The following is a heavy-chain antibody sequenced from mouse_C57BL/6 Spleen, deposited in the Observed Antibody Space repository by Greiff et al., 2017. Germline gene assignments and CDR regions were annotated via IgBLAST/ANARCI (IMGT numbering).Heavy chain of an antibody. CDR1: GYSFTSYY. Sequence: VQLQESGPELVKPGASVKISCKASGYSFTSYYIHWVKQRPGQGLEWIGWIYPGSGNTKYNEKFKGKATLTADTSSSTAYMQLSSLTSEDSAVYYCARGGLSYYAMDYWGQGTSVTVSS. V-gene: IGHV1-66*01. CDR2: IYPGSGNT. D-gene: IGHD2-3*01. J-gene: IGHJ4*01. CDR3: ARGGLSYYAMDY.